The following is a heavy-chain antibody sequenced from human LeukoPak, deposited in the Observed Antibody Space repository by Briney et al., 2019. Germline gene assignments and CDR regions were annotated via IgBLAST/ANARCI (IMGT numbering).Heavy chain of an antibody. CDR1: GYTFTSYG. J-gene: IGHJ4*02. CDR3: ARDRGSYYFARQRTNDY. V-gene: IGHV1-18*01. Sequence: ASVNVSCKASGYTFTSYGISWVRQAPGQGLEWMGWISAYNGNTNYAQKLQGRVTMTTDTSTSTAYMELRSLRSDDTAVYYCARDRGSYYFARQRTNDYWGQGTLVTVSS. D-gene: IGHD1-26*01. CDR2: ISAYNGNT.